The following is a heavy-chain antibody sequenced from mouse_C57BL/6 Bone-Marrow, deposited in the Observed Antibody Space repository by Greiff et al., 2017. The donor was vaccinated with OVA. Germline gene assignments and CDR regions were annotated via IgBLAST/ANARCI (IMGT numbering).Heavy chain of an antibody. J-gene: IGHJ1*03. CDR1: GFTFSDYY. CDR3: ARLYYGSRDWYFDV. CDR2: ISNGGGST. D-gene: IGHD1-1*01. Sequence: EVHLVESGGGLVQPGGSLKLSCAASGFTFSDYYMYWVRQTPEKRLEWVAYISNGGGSTYYPDTVKGRFTISRDNAKNTLYLQMSRLKSEDTAMYYCARLYYGSRDWYFDVWGTGTTVTVSS. V-gene: IGHV5-12*01.